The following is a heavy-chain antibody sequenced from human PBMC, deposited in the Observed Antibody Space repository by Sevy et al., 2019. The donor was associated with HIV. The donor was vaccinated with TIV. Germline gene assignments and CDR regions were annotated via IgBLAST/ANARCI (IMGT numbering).Heavy chain of an antibody. CDR2: ISYDGNNK. CDR3: ARDRKPNRYDRSVFHPINYYYYGMDV. CDR1: EFTFNKYA. V-gene: IGHV3-30*04. D-gene: IGHD3-22*01. Sequence: GGSLRLSCAASEFTFNKYALHWVRQAPGKGLEWVAVISYDGNNKYYAESVKGRFTISRDNSKNTLYLQMNSLRAEDTAMYYCARDRKPNRYDRSVFHPINYYYYGMDVWGQGTTVTVSS. J-gene: IGHJ6*02.